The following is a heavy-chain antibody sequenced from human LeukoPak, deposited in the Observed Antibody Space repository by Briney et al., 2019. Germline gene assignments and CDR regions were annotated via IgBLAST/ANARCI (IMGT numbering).Heavy chain of an antibody. Sequence: SETLSLTCAVYGGSFSGYYWSWIRQPPGKGLEWIGEINHSGSTNYNPSLKSRVTISVDTSKNQFSLKLSSVTAADTAVYYCASLWIVVVPAAIWFDPWGQGTLVTVSS. CDR1: GGSFSGYY. CDR3: ASLWIVVVPAAIWFDP. D-gene: IGHD2-2*01. J-gene: IGHJ5*02. CDR2: INHSGST. V-gene: IGHV4-34*01.